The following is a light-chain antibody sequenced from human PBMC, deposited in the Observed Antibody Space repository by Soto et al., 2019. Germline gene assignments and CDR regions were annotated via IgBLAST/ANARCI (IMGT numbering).Light chain of an antibody. CDR1: ENVRTF. Sequence: VLTQSPATLSLSPGERATLSCRASENVRTFVDWYQQKPGQAPRLLIYGASNRATDIPARFSGSGSGTDFTLTISNLEPEDFAVYYCQQHSHWPPWTFGQGTMVEIQ. CDR3: QQHSHWPPWT. J-gene: IGKJ1*01. V-gene: IGKV3-11*01. CDR2: GAS.